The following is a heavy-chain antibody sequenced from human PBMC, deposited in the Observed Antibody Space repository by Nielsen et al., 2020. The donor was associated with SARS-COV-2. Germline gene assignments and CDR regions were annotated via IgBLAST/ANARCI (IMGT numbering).Heavy chain of an antibody. CDR3: ARDQRSWYTPYYYYGMDV. Sequence: GESLKISCAASGFTFSTYAMSWVRQAPGKGLEWISGITNSGGDTYYADSVKGRFTISRDNSKNTLYLQMNSLRAEDTAVYYCARDQRSWYTPYYYYGMDVWGQGTTVTVSS. J-gene: IGHJ6*02. V-gene: IGHV3-23*01. CDR2: ITNSGGDT. CDR1: GFTFSTYA. D-gene: IGHD2-2*02.